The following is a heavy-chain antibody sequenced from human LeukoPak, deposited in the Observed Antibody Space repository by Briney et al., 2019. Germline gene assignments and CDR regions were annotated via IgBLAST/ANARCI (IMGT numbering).Heavy chain of an antibody. CDR3: ARLDSGDYFFDY. D-gene: IGHD4-17*01. CDR1: GGSISSGSYY. V-gene: IGHV4-39*01. Sequence: SETLTLTCTVSGGSISSGSYYWGWIRQPPGKGLEWLGTVFYSGTTYYNPSLKSRVTISVDTSKNQFSLGLRSVTAADTAVYYCARLDSGDYFFDYWGQGTLVTVSS. J-gene: IGHJ4*02. CDR2: VFYSGTT.